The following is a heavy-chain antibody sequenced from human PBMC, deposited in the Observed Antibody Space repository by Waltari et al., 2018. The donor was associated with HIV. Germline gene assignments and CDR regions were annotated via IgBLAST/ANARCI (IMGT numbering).Heavy chain of an antibody. Sequence: EVQLVESGGGLVQPGGSLRLSCAASGFTFSSHSMNWVRQAPGKGLEWVSYISSSSSPIYYADSVKGRFAISRDNAKNSLYLQMNSLRAEDTAVYFCARVPIAAADNYFDYWGQGTLVTVSS. D-gene: IGHD6-13*01. CDR3: ARVPIAAADNYFDY. CDR2: ISSSSSPI. V-gene: IGHV3-48*01. CDR1: GFTFSSHS. J-gene: IGHJ4*02.